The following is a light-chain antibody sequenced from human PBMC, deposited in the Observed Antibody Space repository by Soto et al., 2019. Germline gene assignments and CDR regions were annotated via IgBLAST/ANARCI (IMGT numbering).Light chain of an antibody. J-gene: IGKJ3*01. CDR3: QQFNIYPLS. CDR1: QGISSA. CDR2: HAS. V-gene: IGKV1-13*02. Sequence: AIQLTQSPSSLSASVGDRVTITCRASQGISSALAWYQQKTGKAPKLLISHASRLQSGVPSRFSGSRSGTDFTLTITTLQPEDFATYYCQQFNIYPLSFGPGTKVDIK.